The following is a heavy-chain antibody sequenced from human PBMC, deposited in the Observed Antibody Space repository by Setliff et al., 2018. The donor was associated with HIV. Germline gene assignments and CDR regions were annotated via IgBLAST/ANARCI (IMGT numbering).Heavy chain of an antibody. Sequence: SETLSLTCAVYGGSFSGYYWSWIRQPPGKGLEWIGEINHSRSTNYNPSLKSRVTISVDTSKNQFSLKLSSVTAADTAVYYCARDPVITMMVGPRFYFDYWGQGILVTVSS. V-gene: IGHV4-34*01. J-gene: IGHJ4*02. D-gene: IGHD3-22*01. CDR1: GGSFSGYY. CDR2: INHSRST. CDR3: ARDPVITMMVGPRFYFDY.